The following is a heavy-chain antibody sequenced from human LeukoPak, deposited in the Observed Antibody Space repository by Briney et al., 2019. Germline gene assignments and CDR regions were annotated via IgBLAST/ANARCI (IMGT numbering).Heavy chain of an antibody. CDR2: ISSSSSYI. CDR1: GFTFSSYS. CDR3: ARDGNSFGIAVADKGRIYYYGMDV. J-gene: IGHJ6*02. D-gene: IGHD6-19*01. V-gene: IGHV3-21*01. Sequence: PGGSLRLSCAASGFTFSSYSMSWVRQAPGKGREWVSSISSSSSYIYYADSVKGRFTIARDNAKNSLYLQMTSLRAEDTAVYYCARDGNSFGIAVADKGRIYYYGMDVWGQGTTVTVSS.